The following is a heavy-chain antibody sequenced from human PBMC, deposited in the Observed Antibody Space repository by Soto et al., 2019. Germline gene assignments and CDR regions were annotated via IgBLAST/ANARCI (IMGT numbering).Heavy chain of an antibody. D-gene: IGHD4-4*01. CDR1: GFTFSSYG. V-gene: IGHV3-33*01. J-gene: IGHJ6*02. Sequence: GGSLRLSCAASGFTFSSYGMHWVRQAPGKGLEWVAVIWYDGSNKYYADSVKGRFTTSRDNSKNTLYLQMNSLRAEDTAVYYCARVNGDYSIYYYGMDVWGQGTTVTVSS. CDR2: IWYDGSNK. CDR3: ARVNGDYSIYYYGMDV.